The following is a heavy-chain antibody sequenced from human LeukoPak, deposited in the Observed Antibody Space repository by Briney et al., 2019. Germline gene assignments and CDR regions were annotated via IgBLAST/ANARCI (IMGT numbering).Heavy chain of an antibody. D-gene: IGHD4-17*01. CDR2: IYTSGTT. J-gene: IGHJ4*02. CDR1: GGSISTYY. V-gene: IGHV4-4*07. Sequence: SETLSLTCTVSGGSISTYYWSWIRQPAGKGLEWIGRIYTSGTTSYNPSLKGRVTMSADTSKNQFSLKLSSVTAADTAVYYCATSSTMTKVTPFDYWGQGTLVTVSS. CDR3: ATSSTMTKVTPFDY.